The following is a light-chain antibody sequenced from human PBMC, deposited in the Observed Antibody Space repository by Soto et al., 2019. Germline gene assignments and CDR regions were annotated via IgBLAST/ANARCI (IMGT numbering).Light chain of an antibody. CDR1: QSVGSY. CDR3: QQRSNWPWT. Sequence: IVLAQSPASLALSPGVRGTLSCRASQSVGSYLAWYQQKPGQAPRLLIYDASNRATGIPARFSGSGSGTDSTLTISSLEPEYFAVYYCQQRSNWPWTFGQGIKVDIK. J-gene: IGKJ1*01. CDR2: DAS. V-gene: IGKV3-11*01.